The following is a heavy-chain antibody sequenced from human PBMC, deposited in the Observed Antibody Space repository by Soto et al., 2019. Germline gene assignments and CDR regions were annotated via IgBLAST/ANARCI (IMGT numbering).Heavy chain of an antibody. J-gene: IGHJ6*03. CDR1: GFTFSSYA. D-gene: IGHD2-2*01. CDR2: ISGSGGST. V-gene: IGHV3-23*01. CDR3: AMGWYQDRHPPNTWYYMDV. Sequence: GGSLRLSCAASGFTFSSYAMSWVRQAPGKGLEWVSAISGSGGSTYYADSVKGRFTISRDNSKNTLYLQMNSLKTEDTAVYYCAMGWYQDRHPPNTWYYMDVWGKGTTVTVSS.